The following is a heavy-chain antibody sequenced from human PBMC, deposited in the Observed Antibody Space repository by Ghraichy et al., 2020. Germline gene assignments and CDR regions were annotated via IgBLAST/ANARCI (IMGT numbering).Heavy chain of an antibody. CDR1: GYLFTSYG. Sequence: ASVKVSCHTSGYLFTSYGITWVREAPGQGLEWMGWVSGYNGNTTYAQEVQGRVTMTIDASTSTAYMELRSLRPDDTAVYYCARDPRGTAFVSDFYYYGLDFWGQGTTVSVSS. D-gene: IGHD3-10*01. CDR3: ARDPRGTAFVSDFYYYGLDF. V-gene: IGHV1-18*01. CDR2: VSGYNGNT. J-gene: IGHJ6*02.